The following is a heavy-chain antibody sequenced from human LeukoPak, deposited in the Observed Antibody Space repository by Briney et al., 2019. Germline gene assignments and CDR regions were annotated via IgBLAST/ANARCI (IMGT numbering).Heavy chain of an antibody. CDR3: ASGAYSGGWFPSFDR. V-gene: IGHV4-39*01. D-gene: IGHD6-19*01. Sequence: SETLSLTCTVSGDSISNSSYFWGWIRQPPGKGLEWIGSIFDSGSTYYNPSLKSRVTISVDMSKNQLSLKLSSVTAADTAVYYCASGAYSGGWFPSFDRWGQGTLVTVSS. CDR2: IFDSGST. J-gene: IGHJ4*02. CDR1: GDSISNSSYF.